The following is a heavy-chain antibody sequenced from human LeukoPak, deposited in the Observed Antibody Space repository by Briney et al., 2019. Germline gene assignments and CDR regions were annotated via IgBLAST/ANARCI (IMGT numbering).Heavy chain of an antibody. CDR1: GFTFSNYW. D-gene: IGHD3-9*01. CDR3: VRNWVSTLRNSYDNLLDY. J-gene: IGHJ4*02. V-gene: IGHV3-7*03. Sequence: GGSLRLSCAVSGFTFSNYWMTWVRQAPGKGLEWVANIKQDGSDKYYVDSVKGRFTISRDNAKESLSLQMNSLRAEDTAIYFCVRNWVSTLRNSYDNLLDYWGQGTLVTVSS. CDR2: IKQDGSDK.